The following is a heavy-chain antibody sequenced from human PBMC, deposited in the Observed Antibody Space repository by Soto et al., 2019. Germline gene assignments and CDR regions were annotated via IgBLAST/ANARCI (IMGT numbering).Heavy chain of an antibody. V-gene: IGHV3-23*01. CDR1: GFTFTSYG. J-gene: IGHJ4*02. Sequence: VGSVRLSCTASGFTFTSYGMGWVRQAPGKGLQWVSTIRGDGGQTHYTDSVKGRFSISRDNSKNTVYLQMDSLRAEDTAMYFCARDVGLDSDDFFAYWGQGTQVTVSS. D-gene: IGHD3-9*01. CDR2: IRGDGGQT. CDR3: ARDVGLDSDDFFAY.